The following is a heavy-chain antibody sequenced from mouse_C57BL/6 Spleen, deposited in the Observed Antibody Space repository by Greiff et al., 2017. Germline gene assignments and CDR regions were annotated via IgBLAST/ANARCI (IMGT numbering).Heavy chain of an antibody. CDR1: GYTFTSYW. Sequence: QVQLQQPGAELVRPGSSVKLSCKASGYTFTSYWMHWVKQRPIQGLEWIGNIDPSDSETHYNQNFKDKATLTVDKSSSTAYMQLSSLTSEDSAVYDCSIRVCYDGYDRKAIAYWGQGTSVTVSA. CDR3: SIRVCYDGYDRKAIAY. J-gene: IGHJ4*01. CDR2: IDPSDSET. D-gene: IGHD2-3*01. V-gene: IGHV1-52*01.